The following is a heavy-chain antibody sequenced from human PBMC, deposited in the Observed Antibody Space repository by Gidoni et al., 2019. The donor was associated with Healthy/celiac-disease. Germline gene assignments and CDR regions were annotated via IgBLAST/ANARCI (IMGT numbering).Heavy chain of an antibody. V-gene: IGHV3-21*01. Sequence: EVQLVESGGGLVKPGGSLRLSCAASGFTFSSYSMNWVRQAPGKGLEWVSSISSSSSYIYYADSVKGGFTISRDNAKNSLYLQMNSLTAEDTAVYYCAREKSSGWSYWCQGTLVTVSS. CDR1: GFTFSSYS. CDR3: AREKSSGWSY. D-gene: IGHD6-19*01. J-gene: IGHJ4*02. CDR2: ISSSSSYI.